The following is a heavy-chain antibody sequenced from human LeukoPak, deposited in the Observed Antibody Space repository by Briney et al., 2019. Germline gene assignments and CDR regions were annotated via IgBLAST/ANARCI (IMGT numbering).Heavy chain of an antibody. CDR1: GYTLTELS. D-gene: IGHD3-22*01. CDR2: FDPEDGET. CDR3: AKWSPNYYDSSGLED. V-gene: IGHV1-24*01. Sequence: ASVKVSCKVSGYTLTELSMHWVRQAPGKGLEWMGGFDPEDGETIYAQKFQGRVTMTEDTSTDTAYMELSSLRAEDTAVYYCAKWSPNYYDSSGLEDWGQGTLVTVSS. J-gene: IGHJ4*02.